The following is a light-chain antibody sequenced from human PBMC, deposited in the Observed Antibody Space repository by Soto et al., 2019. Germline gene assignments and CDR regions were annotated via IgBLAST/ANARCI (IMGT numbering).Light chain of an antibody. CDR2: GAS. CDR1: QSVSSSY. Sequence: ATWLLYPGERAALGCRADQSVSSSYLAWHQQKPGQAPRLPIHGASTRAPGFPARFSGSGSGTELTITIGRLQSEDVAAYYCQQYDHCSWEFGQGTKVDIK. J-gene: IGKJ1*01. CDR3: QQYDHCSWE. V-gene: IGKV3D-7*01.